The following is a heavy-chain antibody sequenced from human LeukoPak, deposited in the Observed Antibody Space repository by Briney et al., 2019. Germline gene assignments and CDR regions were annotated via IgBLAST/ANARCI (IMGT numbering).Heavy chain of an antibody. CDR2: INHSGST. V-gene: IGHV4-34*01. D-gene: IGHD1-14*01. J-gene: IGHJ5*02. CDR1: GGSFSGYY. CDR3: ATRTRSWFDP. Sequence: PSETLSLTCAVYGGSFSGYYWSWILQPPGKGLEWIGEINHSGSTNYNPSLKSRVTISVDTSKNQFSLKLSSVTAADTAVYYCATRTRSWFDPWGQGTLVTVSS.